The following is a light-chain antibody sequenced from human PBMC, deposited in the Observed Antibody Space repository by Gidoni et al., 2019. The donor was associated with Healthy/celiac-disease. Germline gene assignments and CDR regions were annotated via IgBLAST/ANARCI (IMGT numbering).Light chain of an antibody. CDR1: QGISNY. V-gene: IGKV1-27*01. Sequence: DIQMTQSPSSLSASVGDRVTITCRASQGISNYLAWYQQKPGKVPKLLIYAASTLQSGVPARFSGSGSGTDFTLTISSLQPEDVATYYCKKYNSALWTFGQGTKVEIK. CDR3: KKYNSALWT. CDR2: AAS. J-gene: IGKJ1*01.